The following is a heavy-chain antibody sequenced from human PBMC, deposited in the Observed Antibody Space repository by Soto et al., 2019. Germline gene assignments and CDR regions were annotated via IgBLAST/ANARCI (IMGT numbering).Heavy chain of an antibody. J-gene: IGHJ1*01. CDR1: GFTFSSYA. Sequence: PGGSLRLSCAASGFTFSSYAMSWVRQAPGKGLEWVSGISGSGGSTNYADSVKGRFTISRDNSKNTLYLQMNSLRAGDTAVYYCAKLSSSSSWYGYFQHWGQGTLVTVSS. CDR2: ISGSGGST. CDR3: AKLSSSSSWYGYFQH. V-gene: IGHV3-23*01. D-gene: IGHD6-13*01.